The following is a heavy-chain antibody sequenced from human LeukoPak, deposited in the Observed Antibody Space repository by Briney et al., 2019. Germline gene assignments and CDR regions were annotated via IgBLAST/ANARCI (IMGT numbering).Heavy chain of an antibody. J-gene: IGHJ4*02. D-gene: IGHD3-9*01. CDR1: GGNFSSYA. CDR3: ARLADILTGYFDY. Sequence: SVKVSCKASGGNFSSYAISWVRQAPGQGLEWMGGIIPIFGTANYAQKSQGRVTITADKSTSTAYMELSSLRSEDTAVYYCARLADILTGYFDYWGQGTLVTVSS. CDR2: IIPIFGTA. V-gene: IGHV1-69*06.